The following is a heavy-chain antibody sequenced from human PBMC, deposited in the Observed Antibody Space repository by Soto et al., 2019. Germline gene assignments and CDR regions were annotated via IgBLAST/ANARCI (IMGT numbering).Heavy chain of an antibody. D-gene: IGHD2-8*01. J-gene: IGHJ4*02. CDR2: IYYSGST. V-gene: IGHV4-39*01. CDR3: ARLAVPMVYATPPDY. Sequence: SETLSLTCTVSGGSISSSSYYWGWIRQPPGKGLEWIGSIYYSGSTYYNPSLKSRVTISVDTSKNQFSLKLSSVTAADTAVYYCARLAVPMVYATPPDYWGQGTLVTVSS. CDR1: GGSISSSSYY.